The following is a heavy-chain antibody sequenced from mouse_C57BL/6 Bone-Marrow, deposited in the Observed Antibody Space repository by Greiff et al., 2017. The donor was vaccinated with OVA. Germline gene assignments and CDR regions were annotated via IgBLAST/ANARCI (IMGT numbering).Heavy chain of an antibody. CDR3: ARCYYGSSYDLWYAMYY. CDR1: GYTFTSSW. Sequence: QVQLQQPGAELVKPGASVKMSCKASGYTFTSSWITWVKQRPGQGLEWIGDIYPGSGSTNYNEKFKSKATLTVDTSSSTAYMQLSSLTSEYSAVYYCARCYYGSSYDLWYAMYYWGQGTSVTVTS. CDR2: IYPGSGST. D-gene: IGHD1-1*01. J-gene: IGHJ4*01. V-gene: IGHV1-55*01.